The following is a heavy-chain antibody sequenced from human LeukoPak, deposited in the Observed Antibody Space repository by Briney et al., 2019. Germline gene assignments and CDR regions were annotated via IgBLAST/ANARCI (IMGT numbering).Heavy chain of an antibody. CDR1: GYTFTSYD. CDR2: MNPNSGNS. CDR3: ARVRYDDYGDYGNFDY. V-gene: IGHV1-8*01. D-gene: IGHD4-17*01. J-gene: IGHJ4*02. Sequence: ASVKVSCKASGYTFTSYDINWVRQATGQGLEWMGCMNPNSGNSGYAQKFQGRVTMTRNTSISTAYMELSSLRSEDTAVYYCARVRYDDYGDYGNFDYWGQGTLVTVSS.